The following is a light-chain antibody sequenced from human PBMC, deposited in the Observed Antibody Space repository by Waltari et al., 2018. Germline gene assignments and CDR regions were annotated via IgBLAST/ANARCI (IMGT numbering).Light chain of an antibody. CDR2: AAS. CDR3: QQLNSYPRGT. J-gene: IGKJ3*01. CDR1: QGISSY. V-gene: IGKV1-9*01. Sequence: DIQLNQSPSFLSASVADRVTITCRASQGISSYLAWYQQKPGKAPKLLIYAASTLQSGVPSRFSGSGSGTEFTLTISSLQPEDFATYYCQQLNSYPRGTFGPGTKVDIK.